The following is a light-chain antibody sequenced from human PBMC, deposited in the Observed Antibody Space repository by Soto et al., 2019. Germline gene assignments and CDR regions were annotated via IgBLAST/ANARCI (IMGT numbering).Light chain of an antibody. Sequence: QSALTQPASVSGSPGQSITISCTGTSSDVGAYNYVSWYQQHPGKAPKLMIYDVSNRPSGVSNRFSGSKSGNTASLTISGLQAEDEADYYCRSYTSNSTLYVFGTGTKLTVL. CDR2: DVS. J-gene: IGLJ1*01. CDR1: SSDVGAYNY. V-gene: IGLV2-14*01. CDR3: RSYTSNSTLYV.